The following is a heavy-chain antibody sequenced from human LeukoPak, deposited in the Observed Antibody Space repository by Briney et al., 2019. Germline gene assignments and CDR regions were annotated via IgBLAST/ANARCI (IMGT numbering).Heavy chain of an antibody. CDR3: AKKNGDSSGYYLYYFDY. CDR2: ISGSGGST. J-gene: IGHJ4*02. Sequence: GGSLRLSCAASGFTFSSYAMSWVRQAPGKGLGWVSAISGSGGSTYYADSVKGRFTISRDNSKNTLYLQLNSLRAEDTAVYYCAKKNGDSSGYYLYYFDYWGQGTLVTVSS. D-gene: IGHD3-22*01. V-gene: IGHV3-23*01. CDR1: GFTFSSYA.